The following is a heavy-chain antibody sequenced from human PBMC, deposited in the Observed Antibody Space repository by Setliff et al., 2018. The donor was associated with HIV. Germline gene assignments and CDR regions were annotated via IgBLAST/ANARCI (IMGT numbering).Heavy chain of an antibody. D-gene: IGHD4-17*01. Sequence: ASVKVSCKASGYTFTDNYIHWVRQAPGQGLEWMAWINSATGGTNYEQKFQGRVTMTRDTSITTAYMELRRLTSDDTAVYYCAKFYGDYHAFDIWGHGTMVTVSS. CDR1: GYTFTDNY. CDR3: AKFYGDYHAFDI. J-gene: IGHJ3*02. V-gene: IGHV1-2*02. CDR2: INSATGGT.